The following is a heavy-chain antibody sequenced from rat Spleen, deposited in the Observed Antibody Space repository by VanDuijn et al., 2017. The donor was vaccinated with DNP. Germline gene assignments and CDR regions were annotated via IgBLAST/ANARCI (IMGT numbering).Heavy chain of an antibody. D-gene: IGHD1-2*01. CDR2: IIYDGSRT. Sequence: EVQLVESGGGLVQPGRSLKLSCAASGFTFSDYNMAWVRQAPKKGLEWVATIIYDGSRTYYRDSVKGRFTISRDDAKSSLYLQMNSLKSEDTATYYCARGSSSFYWYFDFWGPGTMVTVSS. J-gene: IGHJ1*01. V-gene: IGHV5S10*01. CDR3: ARGSSSFYWYFDF. CDR1: GFTFSDYN.